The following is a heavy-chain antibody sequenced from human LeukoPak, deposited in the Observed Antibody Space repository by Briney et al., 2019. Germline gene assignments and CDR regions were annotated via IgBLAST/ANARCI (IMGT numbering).Heavy chain of an antibody. V-gene: IGHV3-11*01. CDR1: GFTFSDYY. D-gene: IGHD2-2*01. CDR3: ARDRGGRSSTSPPGYYYYMDV. Sequence: GGSLRLSCAASGFTFSDYYMSWIRQAPGKGLEWVSYVSGSGSPIYYADSVKGRFTVSRDNAKNSLYLQMDSLRAEDTAVYYCARDRGGRSSTSPPGYYYYMDVWGKGTTVTVSS. CDR2: VSGSGSPI. J-gene: IGHJ6*03.